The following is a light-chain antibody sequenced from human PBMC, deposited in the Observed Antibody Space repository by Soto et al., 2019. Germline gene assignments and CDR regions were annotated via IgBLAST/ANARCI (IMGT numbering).Light chain of an antibody. J-gene: IGKJ5*01. CDR1: QGVSSN. CDR3: QRYNNWPPIT. V-gene: IGKV3-15*01. Sequence: EIVMTQSPATLSVSPGERATLSCRASQGVSSNLAWYQQKPGQAPRLLIYGASTRATGIPARFSGSGSGTEFTLTISSLQSEDFAVYYCQRYNNWPPITFGQGTRLEIK. CDR2: GAS.